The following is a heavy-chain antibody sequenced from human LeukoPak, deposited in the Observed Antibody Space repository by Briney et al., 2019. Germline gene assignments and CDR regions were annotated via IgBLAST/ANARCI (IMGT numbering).Heavy chain of an antibody. J-gene: IGHJ6*02. CDR2: INPSGGST. V-gene: IGHV1-46*01. CDR1: GYTFTSYY. CDR3: ARMRYYGSGSFWEYYYYYYGMDV. Sequence: ASVKVSCKASGYTFTSYYMHWVRQAPGQGLEWMGIINPSGGSTSYAQKFQGRVTMTRDTSTSTAYMELSSLRSEDTAVYYCARMRYYGSGSFWEYYYYYYGMDVWGQGTTVTVSS. D-gene: IGHD3-10*01.